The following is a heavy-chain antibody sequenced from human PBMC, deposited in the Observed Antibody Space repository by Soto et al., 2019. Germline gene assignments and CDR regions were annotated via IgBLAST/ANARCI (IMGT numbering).Heavy chain of an antibody. V-gene: IGHV4-61*01. J-gene: IGHJ6*02. Sequence: SETLSLTCTVSGGSVSSGSYYWSWIRQPPGKGLEWIGYIYYSGSTNYNPSLKSRVTISVDTSKNQFSLKLSSVTAADTAVYYCARVLSSSWWYGMDVWGQGTTVTVSS. D-gene: IGHD6-13*01. CDR1: GGSVSSGSYY. CDR3: ARVLSSSWWYGMDV. CDR2: IYYSGST.